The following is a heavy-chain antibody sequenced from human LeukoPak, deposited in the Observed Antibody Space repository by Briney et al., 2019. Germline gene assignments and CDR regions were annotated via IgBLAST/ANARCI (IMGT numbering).Heavy chain of an antibody. CDR3: ARGIGDILTGYLY. D-gene: IGHD3-9*01. CDR2: INAGNGNT. J-gene: IGHJ4*02. V-gene: IGHV1-3*01. CDR1: GYTFTSYA. Sequence: GASVKVSCKASGYTFTSYAMHWVRQAPGQRLEWMGWINAGNGNTKYSQKFQGRVTITRDTSASTAYMELSSLRSEDTAVYYCARGIGDILTGYLYWGQGTLVTVSS.